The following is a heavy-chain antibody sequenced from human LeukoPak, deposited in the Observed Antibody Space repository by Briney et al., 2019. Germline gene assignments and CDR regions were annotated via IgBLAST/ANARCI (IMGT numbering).Heavy chain of an antibody. Sequence: GESLKISCKGSGYSFTSYWIGWVRQMPGKGLEWMGIIYPGDSDTRYSPSFQGQVTISADKSISTAYLQWSSLKASDTATYYCASRVGAIADAFDIWGQGTMVTVSS. CDR2: IYPGDSDT. V-gene: IGHV5-51*01. CDR3: ASRVGAIADAFDI. J-gene: IGHJ3*02. CDR1: GYSFTSYW. D-gene: IGHD1-26*01.